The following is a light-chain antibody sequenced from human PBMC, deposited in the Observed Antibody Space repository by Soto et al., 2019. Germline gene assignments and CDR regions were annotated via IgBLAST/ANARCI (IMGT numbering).Light chain of an antibody. Sequence: DIQMTQSPSTLSASVGDRVTIACRASQSISNYLACYQQKPGKAPKLLIYKASSLESGVPSRFSGSGSGTEFTLTISILQPDDFATYYCQQYNSYSWTFRQGTKVEIK. J-gene: IGKJ1*01. CDR1: QSISNY. CDR2: KAS. V-gene: IGKV1-5*03. CDR3: QQYNSYSWT.